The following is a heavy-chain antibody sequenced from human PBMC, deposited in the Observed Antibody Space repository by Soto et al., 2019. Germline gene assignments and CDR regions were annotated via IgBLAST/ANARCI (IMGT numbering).Heavy chain of an antibody. CDR2: ISSTTNYI. J-gene: IGHJ4*02. V-gene: IGHV3-21*06. CDR3: ARESEDLTSNFDY. CDR1: GFSFSDYT. Sequence: GGSLRLSCTASGFSFSDYTMKWVRQAPGKGLEWVSSISSTTNYIYYGDSMKGRFTISRDNAKNSLYLEMNSLRAEDTAVYYCARESEDLTSNFDYWGQGTLVTVSS.